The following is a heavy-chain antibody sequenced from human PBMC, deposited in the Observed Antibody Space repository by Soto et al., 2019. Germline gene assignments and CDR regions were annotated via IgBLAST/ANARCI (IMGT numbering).Heavy chain of an antibody. V-gene: IGHV4-31*03. D-gene: IGHD3-3*01. CDR1: GGSISSGGYY. Sequence: QVQLQESGPGLVKPSQTLSLTCTVSGGSISSGGYYWSWIRQHPGKGLEWIGYIYYSGSTYYNPSLKSRVTISVDTSKNQFSLKLSSVTAADTAVYYCATLRGTYYDFWSGYLNWFVPWGQGTLVTVSS. CDR2: IYYSGST. J-gene: IGHJ5*02. CDR3: ATLRGTYYDFWSGYLNWFVP.